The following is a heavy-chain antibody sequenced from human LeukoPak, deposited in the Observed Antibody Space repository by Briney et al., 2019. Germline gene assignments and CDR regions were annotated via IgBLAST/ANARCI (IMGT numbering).Heavy chain of an antibody. D-gene: IGHD3-22*01. V-gene: IGHV3-30*18. Sequence: GGSLRLSCAASGFTFSSYGMHWVRQAPGKGLEWVAVISYDGSNKYYADSVKGRFTISRDNSKNTLYLQMNSLRAEDTAVYYCAKGPRGDSSGYFFGYWGQGTLVTVSS. CDR3: AKGPRGDSSGYFFGY. CDR2: ISYDGSNK. CDR1: GFTFSSYG. J-gene: IGHJ4*02.